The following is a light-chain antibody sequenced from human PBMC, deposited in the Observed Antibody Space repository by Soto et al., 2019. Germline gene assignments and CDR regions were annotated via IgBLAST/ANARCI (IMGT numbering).Light chain of an antibody. CDR1: QDINNY. J-gene: IGKJ3*01. V-gene: IGKV1-33*01. CDR2: DAS. Sequence: DIQMTQSPSSLSASVGDRVTITCQASQDINNYLNWYQQKPGKAPQLLIHDASNLKSGVPSRFSGSGSGTHFTFTISSLQAEDIATYYCQQHYNNLPPFTFGPGTKVDI. CDR3: QQHYNNLPPFT.